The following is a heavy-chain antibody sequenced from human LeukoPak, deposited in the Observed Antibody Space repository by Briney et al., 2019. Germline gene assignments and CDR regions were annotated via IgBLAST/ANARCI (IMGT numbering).Heavy chain of an antibody. D-gene: IGHD3-16*01. Sequence: GGSLRLSCAASGFSSSSYAMTWARQAPVKGLEWVSAISGDGTRTYYADSVKGRVTISRDNSKNTLYLEMSSLRVEDTAIYYCAKWPEGAMDYFDYWGQGTLVTVSS. V-gene: IGHV3-23*01. CDR1: GFSSSSYA. J-gene: IGHJ4*02. CDR3: AKWPEGAMDYFDY. CDR2: ISGDGTRT.